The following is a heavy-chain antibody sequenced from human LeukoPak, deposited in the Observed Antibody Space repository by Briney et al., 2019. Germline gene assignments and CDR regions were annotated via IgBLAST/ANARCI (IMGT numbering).Heavy chain of an antibody. CDR2: INNSGGST. Sequence: PGGSLRLSCAASGFTFSSYAMNWVRQAPGKGLAWVSGINNSGGSTYYADSVKGRFTISRDNSKNTLYLQMNSPRAEDTAVYYCAKPPGLRRLDPWGQGTLVTVSS. J-gene: IGHJ5*02. D-gene: IGHD5-12*01. CDR1: GFTFSSYA. V-gene: IGHV3-23*01. CDR3: AKPPGLRRLDP.